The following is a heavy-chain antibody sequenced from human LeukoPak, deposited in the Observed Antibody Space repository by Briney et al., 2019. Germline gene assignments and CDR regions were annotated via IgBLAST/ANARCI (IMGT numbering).Heavy chain of an antibody. CDR3: AVSPYCSSTSCYTTDAFDI. CDR2: INPNSGGT. Sequence: ASVKVSCKASGYTFTGYYMHWVRQAPGHGLEWMGWINPNSGGTNYAQKFQGRVTMTRDTSISTAYMELSRLRSDDTAVYYCAVSPYCSSTSCYTTDAFDIWGQGTMVTVSS. D-gene: IGHD2-2*02. V-gene: IGHV1-2*02. J-gene: IGHJ3*02. CDR1: GYTFTGYY.